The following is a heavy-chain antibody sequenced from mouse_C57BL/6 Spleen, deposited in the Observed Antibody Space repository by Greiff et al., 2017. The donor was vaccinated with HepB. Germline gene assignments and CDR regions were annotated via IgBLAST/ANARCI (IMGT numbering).Heavy chain of an antibody. Sequence: VQLQESGGDLVKPGGSLKLSCAASGFTFSSYGMSWVRQTPDKRLEWVATISSGGSYTYYPDSVKGRFTISRDNAKNTLYLQMSSLKSEDTAMYYCARHTGYYFDYWGQGTTLTVSS. J-gene: IGHJ2*01. CDR2: ISSGGSYT. CDR3: ARHTGYYFDY. CDR1: GFTFSSYG. D-gene: IGHD1-1*01. V-gene: IGHV5-6*01.